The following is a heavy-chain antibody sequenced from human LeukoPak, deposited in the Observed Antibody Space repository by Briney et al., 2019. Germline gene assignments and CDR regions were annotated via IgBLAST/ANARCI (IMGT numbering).Heavy chain of an antibody. CDR2: FDPEDGET. V-gene: IGHV1-24*01. D-gene: IGHD1-1*01. Sequence: VSVKVSCKVSGYTLTELSMHWVRQAPGKGLEWMGGFDPEDGETIYAQKFQGRVTMTEDTSTDTAYMELSSLRSEDTAVYYCARDGELERRLYYMDVWGKGTTVTVSS. J-gene: IGHJ6*03. CDR3: ARDGELERRLYYMDV. CDR1: GYTLTELS.